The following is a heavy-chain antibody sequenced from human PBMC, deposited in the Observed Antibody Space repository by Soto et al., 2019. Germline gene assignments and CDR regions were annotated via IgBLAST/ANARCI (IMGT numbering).Heavy chain of an antibody. Sequence: SETLSLTCTVSGGSISSYYWSWIRQPPGKGLEWIGYIYYSGSTNYNPSLKSGVTISVDTSKNQFSLKLSSVPAADTAVYYCAGGGSWPPNWFDPWGQGTLVTVSS. V-gene: IGHV4-59*01. CDR1: GGSISSYY. D-gene: IGHD6-13*01. J-gene: IGHJ5*02. CDR2: IYYSGST. CDR3: AGGGSWPPNWFDP.